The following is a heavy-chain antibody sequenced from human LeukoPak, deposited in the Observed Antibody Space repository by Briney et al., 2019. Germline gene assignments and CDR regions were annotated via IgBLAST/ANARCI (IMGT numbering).Heavy chain of an antibody. D-gene: IGHD3-22*01. Sequence: GGSLRLSCAASGFTFSSYAMHWVRQAPGKGLEWVAVISYYGSNKYYADSVKGRFTISRDNSKNTLYLQMNSLRAEDTAVYYCARDSSGDYWGQGTLVTVSS. CDR2: ISYYGSNK. CDR1: GFTFSSYA. V-gene: IGHV3-30-3*01. CDR3: ARDSSGDY. J-gene: IGHJ4*02.